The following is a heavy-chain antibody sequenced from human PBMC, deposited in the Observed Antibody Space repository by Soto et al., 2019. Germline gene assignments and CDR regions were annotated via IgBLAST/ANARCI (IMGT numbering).Heavy chain of an antibody. J-gene: IGHJ3*02. V-gene: IGHV1-18*01. CDR1: GYTFTSYG. D-gene: IGHD2-21*01. CDR3: AAMIVVVIAREDAFDI. CDR2: ISAYNGNT. Sequence: ASVKVSCKASGYTFTSYGISWVRQAPGQGLEWMGWISAYNGNTNYAQKLQGRVTMTTDTSTSTAYMELRSLRSDDTAVYYCAAMIVVVIAREDAFDIWGQGTMVTVSS.